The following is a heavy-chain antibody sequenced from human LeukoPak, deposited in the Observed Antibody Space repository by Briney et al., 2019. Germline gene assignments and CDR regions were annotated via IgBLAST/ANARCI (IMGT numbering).Heavy chain of an antibody. D-gene: IGHD3-10*01. CDR3: ARDPRTFGELIWSFDY. CDR1: GDSVSSNSAA. CDR2: TYYRSKWYN. J-gene: IGHJ4*02. V-gene: IGHV6-1*01. Sequence: SQTLSLTCAISGDSVSSNSAAWNWIRQSPSRGLEWLGRTYYRSKWYNDYAVSVKSRITINPDTSKNQFSLQLNSVTPEDTAVYYCARDPRTFGELIWSFDYWGQGTLVTVSS.